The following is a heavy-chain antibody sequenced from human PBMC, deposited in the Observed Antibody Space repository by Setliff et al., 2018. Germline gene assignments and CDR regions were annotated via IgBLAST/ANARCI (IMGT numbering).Heavy chain of an antibody. V-gene: IGHV3-21*01. J-gene: IGHJ4*02. D-gene: IGHD2-2*01. CDR3: ARSENCYSTHCSPYDY. CDR1: GFSFSNYW. Sequence: TGGSLRLSCVASGFSFSNYWMHWVRQAPGKGLQWVSSIDVTSTWIYYADSVKGRFTISRDNSKNSLYLQINTLRPDDTAVYYCARSENCYSTHCSPYDYWGQGTLVTVSS. CDR2: IDVTSTWI.